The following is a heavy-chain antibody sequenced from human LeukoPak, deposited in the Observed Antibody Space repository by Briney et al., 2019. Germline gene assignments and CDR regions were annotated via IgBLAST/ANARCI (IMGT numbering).Heavy chain of an antibody. D-gene: IGHD6-13*01. V-gene: IGHV3-21*01. CDR2: VSTSGYYI. J-gene: IGHJ4*02. CDR1: GFTLSNYR. CDR3: ASAETGYSSSWYFDY. Sequence: GGSLRLSCAASGFTLSNYRMNWVRQAPGKGLEWVSSVSTSGYYISYADSVKGRFTISRDNAKNSLYLQMNSLRAEDTAVYYCASAETGYSSSWYFDYWGQGTLVTVSS.